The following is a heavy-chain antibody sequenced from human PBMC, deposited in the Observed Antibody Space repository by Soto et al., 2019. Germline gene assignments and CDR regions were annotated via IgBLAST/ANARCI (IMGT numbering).Heavy chain of an antibody. D-gene: IGHD2-2*01. CDR3: ARLNGYCISTNCHGHYGMDV. CDR2: IYYSGST. Sequence: SETLSLTCTVSGGSISSYYWSWIRQPPGKGLEWIGYIYYSGSTNYNPSLKSRVTISVDTSKNQFSLKLSSVTAADTAVYYCARLNGYCISTNCHGHYGMDVWGQGTTVTVSS. J-gene: IGHJ6*02. V-gene: IGHV4-59*08. CDR1: GGSISSYY.